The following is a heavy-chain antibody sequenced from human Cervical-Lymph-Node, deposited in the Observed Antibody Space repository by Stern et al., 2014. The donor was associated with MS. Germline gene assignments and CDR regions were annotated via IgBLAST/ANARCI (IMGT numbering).Heavy chain of an antibody. V-gene: IGHV3-48*02. D-gene: IGHD1-14*01. Sequence: EVQLVESGGGLVQPGGSLRLSCAASGFTFSSYSLTWVRQAPRKGLEWDSYISSSSSTIYYADSVKGRFTISRDNAKNSLYLQMNSLRDEDTAVYYCAREDELGGTAWGQGTLVTVSS. J-gene: IGHJ5*02. CDR1: GFTFSSYS. CDR3: AREDELGGTA. CDR2: ISSSSSTI.